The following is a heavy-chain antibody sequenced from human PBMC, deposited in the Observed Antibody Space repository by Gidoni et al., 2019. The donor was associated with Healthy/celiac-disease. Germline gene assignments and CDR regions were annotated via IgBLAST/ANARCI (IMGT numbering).Heavy chain of an antibody. CDR3: ARLGYSSGWYPRDV. CDR2: TNHSGST. V-gene: IGHV4-34*01. J-gene: IGHJ6*02. CDR1: GWSFSGYY. Sequence: VQLQQLGAGLLKPSDTLSLTSAVYGWSFSGYYWSWIRQPPGKGLEWIGETNHSGSTKYNPSLKSRVTISVDTSKYQFYRKLRSETAADKAVYYCARLGYSSGWYPRDVWGQGTTVTVSS. D-gene: IGHD6-19*01.